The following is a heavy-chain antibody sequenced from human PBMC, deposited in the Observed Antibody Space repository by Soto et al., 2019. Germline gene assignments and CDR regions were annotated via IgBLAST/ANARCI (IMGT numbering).Heavy chain of an antibody. CDR3: AKGTNGYALFFDY. J-gene: IGHJ4*02. CDR2: ISGTGGDT. V-gene: IGHV3-23*01. D-gene: IGHD2-8*01. Sequence: EMQLLESGGGLVQPGGSLRLSCAAPGFTFSSYVMNWVRQAPGKGLEWVSTISGTGGDTYYADSVKGRFTVSRDNSKNTLFLQMDSLRAEDTAVYYCAKGTNGYALFFDYWGQGTLVTVSS. CDR1: GFTFSSYV.